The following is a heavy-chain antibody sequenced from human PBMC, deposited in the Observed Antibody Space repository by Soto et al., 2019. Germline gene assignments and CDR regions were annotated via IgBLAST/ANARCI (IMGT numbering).Heavy chain of an antibody. D-gene: IGHD1-26*01. Sequence: GESLKISCKGSGYSFTSYWIGWVRQMPGKGLEWMGLIWPGDSDTKYNPSFQGQVTISADKSINTAYLQWSSLKASDTAMYYCATNLVGGYYFDFWAQGTLVTVSS. CDR2: IWPGDSDT. V-gene: IGHV5-51*01. CDR3: ATNLVGGYYFDF. CDR1: GYSFTSYW. J-gene: IGHJ4*02.